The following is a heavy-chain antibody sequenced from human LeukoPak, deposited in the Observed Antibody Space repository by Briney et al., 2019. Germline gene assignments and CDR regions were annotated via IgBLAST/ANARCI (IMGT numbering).Heavy chain of an antibody. D-gene: IGHD1-26*01. CDR3: ARDNSGTYYHYYYMDV. Sequence: SETLSLTCTVSGGSISGSSYYWGWIRQPPGKGLEWIGSIYYGGSTYYNPSLKSRVTISVDTSKNQFSLKLSSVTAADTAVYYCARDNSGTYYHYYYMDVWGKGTTVTVSS. J-gene: IGHJ6*03. CDR2: IYYGGST. V-gene: IGHV4-39*07. CDR1: GGSISGSSYY.